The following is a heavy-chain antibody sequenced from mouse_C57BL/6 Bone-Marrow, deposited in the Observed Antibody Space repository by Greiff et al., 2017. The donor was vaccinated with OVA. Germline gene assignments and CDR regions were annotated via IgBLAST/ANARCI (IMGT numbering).Heavy chain of an antibody. Sequence: GASVKMSCKASGYTFTSYTMHWVKQRPGQGLEWIGYINPSSGYTKYNQKFKDKATLTADKSSSTAYMQLSSLTSEDSAVYYCARGYGNYPYYFDYWGQGTTLTVSS. J-gene: IGHJ2*01. D-gene: IGHD2-1*01. CDR1: GYTFTSYT. CDR2: INPSSGYT. V-gene: IGHV1-4*01. CDR3: ARGYGNYPYYFDY.